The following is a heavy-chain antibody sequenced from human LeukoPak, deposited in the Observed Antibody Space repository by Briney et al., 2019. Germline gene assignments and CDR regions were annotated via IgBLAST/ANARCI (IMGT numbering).Heavy chain of an antibody. Sequence: SVKVSCKASGGTFSIYGTSWVRQAPGQGLEWMGGIIPIFGTANYAQKFQGRVTITTDESTSTAYMELSSLRSEDTAVYYCARSHFEYSSSSEGVFDYWGQGTLVTVSS. CDR3: ARSHFEYSSSSEGVFDY. J-gene: IGHJ4*02. CDR1: GGTFSIYG. V-gene: IGHV1-69*05. CDR2: IIPIFGTA. D-gene: IGHD6-6*01.